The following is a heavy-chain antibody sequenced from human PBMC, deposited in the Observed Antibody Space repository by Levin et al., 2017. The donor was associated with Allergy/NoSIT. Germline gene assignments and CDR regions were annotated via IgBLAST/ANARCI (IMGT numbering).Heavy chain of an antibody. CDR1: GFTFSSYA. D-gene: IGHD5-18*01. J-gene: IGHJ4*02. V-gene: IGHV3-30-3*01. Sequence: GGSLRLSCAASGFTFSSYAMHWVRQAPGKGLEWVAVISYDGSNKYYADSVKGRFTISRDNSKNTLYLQMNSLRAEDTAVYYCARVSVAFGYSYGPEPYYFDYWGQGTLVTVSS. CDR3: ARVSVAFGYSYGPEPYYFDY. CDR2: ISYDGSNK.